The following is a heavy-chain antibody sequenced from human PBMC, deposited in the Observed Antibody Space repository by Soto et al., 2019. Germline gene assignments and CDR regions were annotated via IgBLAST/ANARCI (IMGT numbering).Heavy chain of an antibody. J-gene: IGHJ4*02. CDR3: ARLYYYDSSGYYDPAAGYYFDY. CDR2: IYPGDSDT. CDR1: GYSFTSYW. V-gene: IGHV5-51*01. Sequence: ESLKISCKGSGYSFTSYWIGWVRQMPGKGLEWMGIIYPGDSDTRYSPSFQGQVTISADKSISTAYLQWSSLKASDTAMYYCARLYYYDSSGYYDPAAGYYFDYWGQGTLVTVSS. D-gene: IGHD3-22*01.